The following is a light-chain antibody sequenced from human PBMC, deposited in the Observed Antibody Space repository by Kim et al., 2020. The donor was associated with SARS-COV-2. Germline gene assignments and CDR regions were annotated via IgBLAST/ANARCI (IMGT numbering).Light chain of an antibody. V-gene: IGKV3-20*01. CDR1: QSVSSNY. CDR2: GAS. J-gene: IGKJ1*01. Sequence: EIVLTQSPGTLSLSPGERAALSCRASQSVSSNYLAWYQQKPGQAPRLLIYGASSRATGIPDRFSGSGSGTDFTLTISRLEPEDFAMYYCQQYGSSPPWTFGQGTKVDIK. CDR3: QQYGSSPPWT.